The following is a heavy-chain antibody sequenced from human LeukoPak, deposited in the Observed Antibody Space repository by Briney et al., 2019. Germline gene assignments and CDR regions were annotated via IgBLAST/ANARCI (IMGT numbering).Heavy chain of an antibody. D-gene: IGHD3-10*01. J-gene: IGHJ5*02. CDR3: AREAWLWFGEGQGFDP. V-gene: IGHV3-23*01. Sequence: GGSLRLSCAASGFTFSSYGMSWVRQAPGKGLQWVSVIIGSGSSTYYADSVKGRFTISRDNARNTLYLQMNSLRAEDTAVYYCAREAWLWFGEGQGFDPWGQGTLVTVSS. CDR2: IIGSGSST. CDR1: GFTFSSYG.